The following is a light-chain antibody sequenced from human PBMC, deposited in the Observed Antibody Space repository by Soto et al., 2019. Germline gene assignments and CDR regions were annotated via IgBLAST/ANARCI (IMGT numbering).Light chain of an antibody. CDR1: SSNIGSNY. CDR3: AAWDDSLSGSWV. J-gene: IGLJ3*02. CDR2: SNN. V-gene: IGLV1-47*02. Sequence: QSVLTQPPSASGTPGQRVTISCSGSSSNIGSNYVYWYQQLPGTAPKLLIYSNNQRPSGVPDRFSGSKSGPSASLAISGLRSEDEADYYCAAWDDSLSGSWVFGGGTKVTVL.